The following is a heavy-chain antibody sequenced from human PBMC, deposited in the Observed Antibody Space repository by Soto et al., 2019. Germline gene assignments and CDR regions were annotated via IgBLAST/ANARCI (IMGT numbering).Heavy chain of an antibody. Sequence: EVQLVESGGGLVQPGGSLRLSCAASGFTVSSNYMSWVRQAPGKGLEWVSVIYSGGSTYYADSVKGRFTISRDNSKNTLDRQLNSLRAEDTAVYYCASSFSAGSGWYDPHYYGMDVWGQGTTVTVSS. D-gene: IGHD6-19*01. V-gene: IGHV3-66*01. J-gene: IGHJ6*02. CDR1: GFTVSSNY. CDR3: ASSFSAGSGWYDPHYYGMDV. CDR2: IYSGGST.